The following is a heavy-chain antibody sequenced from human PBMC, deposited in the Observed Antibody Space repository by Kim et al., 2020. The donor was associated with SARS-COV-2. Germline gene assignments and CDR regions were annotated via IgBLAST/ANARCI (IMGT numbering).Heavy chain of an antibody. V-gene: IGHV3-11*03. D-gene: IGHD2-2*01. J-gene: IGHJ4*02. CDR3: ASPKVPAAMATFDY. Sequence: AASGKDRFPLSRDNAKNSLYLQMNSLRAEDTAVYYCASPKVPAAMATFDYWGQGTLVTVSS.